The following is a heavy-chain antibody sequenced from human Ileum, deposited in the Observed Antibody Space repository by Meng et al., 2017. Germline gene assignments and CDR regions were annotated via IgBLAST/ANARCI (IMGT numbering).Heavy chain of an antibody. J-gene: IGHJ4*02. D-gene: IGHD4-23*01. V-gene: IGHV4-4*02. Sequence: QVKLQDSGPGLVKPSGTLSLTCAVSSGSITSDTYWSWVRLPPGKGLEWIGQISHSGSTFYNPSLKSRVTMSVDKSKSQFSLMLTSVTAADTAVYYCARHGGYYQGFWGQGTLVTVSS. CDR2: ISHSGST. CDR1: SGSITSDTY. CDR3: ARHGGYYQGF.